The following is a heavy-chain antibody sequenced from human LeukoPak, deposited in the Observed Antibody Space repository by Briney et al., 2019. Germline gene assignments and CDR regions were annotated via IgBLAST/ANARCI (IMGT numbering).Heavy chain of an antibody. J-gene: IGHJ4*02. D-gene: IGHD4-17*01. V-gene: IGHV3-23*01. CDR1: GFTFSSYA. CDR2: IGGSGGST. CDR3: AKEQREATVIPLGW. Sequence: GGSLRLSCAASGFTFSSYAMSWVRQAPGKGLEWVSAIGGSGGSTYCADSVKGRFTISRDNSKNTLYLQMNSLRAEDTAVYYCAKEQREATVIPLGWWGQGTLVTVSS.